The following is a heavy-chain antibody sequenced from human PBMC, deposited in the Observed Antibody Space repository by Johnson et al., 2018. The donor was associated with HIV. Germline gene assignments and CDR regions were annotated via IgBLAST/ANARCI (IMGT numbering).Heavy chain of an antibody. J-gene: IGHJ3*02. Sequence: QVQLVESGGGVVQPGRSLRLSCAASGFTFSSYAMHWVRQAPGKGLEWVAVISYDGSNKYSADSVKGRFTISRDNSKNTVYLQMNSLRAEDTAVYYCAREVRGPRGGFDIWGQGTMVTVSS. CDR2: ISYDGSNK. CDR3: AREVRGPRGGFDI. CDR1: GFTFSSYA. V-gene: IGHV3-30*04. D-gene: IGHD3-10*01.